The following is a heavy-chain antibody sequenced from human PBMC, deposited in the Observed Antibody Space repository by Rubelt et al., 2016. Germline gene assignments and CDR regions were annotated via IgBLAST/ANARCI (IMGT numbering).Heavy chain of an antibody. Sequence: QVQLVQSGAEVKKPGASVKVSCKASGYTFTSYGISWVRQAPGQGPEWMGWISAYDGNTNYAQKYQGRVTMTKATSTSTAYMGLRGRRSDDTAVYFCARDQLALYAFDIWGQGTIVADSS. CDR2: ISAYDGNT. CDR3: ARDQLALYAFDI. CDR1: GYTFTSYG. D-gene: IGHD1-1*01. V-gene: IGHV1-18*01. J-gene: IGHJ3*02.